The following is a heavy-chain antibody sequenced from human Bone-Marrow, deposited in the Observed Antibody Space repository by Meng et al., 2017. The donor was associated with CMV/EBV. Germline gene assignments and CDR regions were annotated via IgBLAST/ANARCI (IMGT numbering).Heavy chain of an antibody. J-gene: IGHJ4*02. V-gene: IGHV1-8*01. Sequence: ASVKVSCKASGYTFTSYDINWVRQATGQGLEWMGWMNPNSGNTGYAQKFQGRVTMTRNTSISTAYMELSSLRSEDTAVYYCARESGVVVPAATNGEDYWGQGTLVTVSS. D-gene: IGHD2-2*01. CDR2: MNPNSGNT. CDR3: ARESGVVVPAATNGEDY. CDR1: GYTFTSYD.